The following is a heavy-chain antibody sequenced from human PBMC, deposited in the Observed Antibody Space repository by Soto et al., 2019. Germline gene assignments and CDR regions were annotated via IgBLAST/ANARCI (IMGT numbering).Heavy chain of an antibody. J-gene: IGHJ4*02. D-gene: IGHD6-19*01. CDR2: MNPNSGNT. CDR3: ARSSGPYSSGCEFDY. V-gene: IGHV1-8*01. Sequence: AASVKVSCKSSGYTFTIYDINWVRQATGQGLEWMGWMNPNSGNTGYAQKFQGRVTMTRNTSISTAYMELSSLRSEDTAVYYCARSSGPYSSGCEFDYWGQGTLVTVSS. CDR1: GYTFTIYD.